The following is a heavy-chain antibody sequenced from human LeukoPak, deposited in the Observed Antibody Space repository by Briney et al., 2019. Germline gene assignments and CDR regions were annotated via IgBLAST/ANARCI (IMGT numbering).Heavy chain of an antibody. CDR1: GFTVSSNY. Sequence: GGSLRLSCAASGFTVSSNYMSWVRQAPGKGLEWVSVIYSGGSTYYADSVKGRFTISRHNSKNTLYLQMNSLRAEDTAVYYCARELIYEYSSGWTDYWGQGTLVTVSS. J-gene: IGHJ4*02. D-gene: IGHD6-19*01. CDR3: ARELIYEYSSGWTDY. V-gene: IGHV3-53*04. CDR2: IYSGGST.